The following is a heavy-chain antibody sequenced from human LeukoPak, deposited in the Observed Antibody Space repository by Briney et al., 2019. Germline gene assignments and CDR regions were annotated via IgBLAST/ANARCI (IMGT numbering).Heavy chain of an antibody. Sequence: GGSLRLSCADSEFTFSDYAMSWVRQAPGKGLEWVSAISGSGGSTYYADSVKGRFTISRDNSKNTLYLQMNSLRAEDTAVYYCAKGDTNDYGDYYFDYWGQGTLVTVSS. D-gene: IGHD4-17*01. CDR2: ISGSGGST. CDR1: EFTFSDYA. V-gene: IGHV3-23*01. CDR3: AKGDTNDYGDYYFDY. J-gene: IGHJ4*02.